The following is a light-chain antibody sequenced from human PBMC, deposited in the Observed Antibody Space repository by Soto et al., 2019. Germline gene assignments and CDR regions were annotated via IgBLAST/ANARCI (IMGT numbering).Light chain of an antibody. CDR1: SSNIASNN. CDR3: AAWDDSLNGVV. Sequence: QAVVTQPPSASGTPGQRVTISCSGSSSNIASNNVNWYQQLSGAAPKLLIYGNNQWPSGVPDRFSGSKSGTSASLAISGLQSEDEADYYCAAWDDSLNGVVFGGGTKLTVL. V-gene: IGLV1-44*01. J-gene: IGLJ2*01. CDR2: GNN.